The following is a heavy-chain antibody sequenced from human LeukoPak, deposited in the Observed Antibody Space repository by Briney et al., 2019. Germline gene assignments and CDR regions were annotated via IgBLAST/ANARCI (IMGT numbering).Heavy chain of an antibody. Sequence: PGESLRISCKGSGYSFTSYWISWVRQMPGKDLEWMGRIDPSDSYTNYSPSFQGHVTISADKSISTAYLQWSSLKASDTAMYYCARHESLIYGSGSYYDYRGQGTLVTVSS. V-gene: IGHV5-10-1*01. J-gene: IGHJ4*02. CDR1: GYSFTSYW. CDR3: ARHESLIYGSGSYYDY. CDR2: IDPSDSYT. D-gene: IGHD3-10*01.